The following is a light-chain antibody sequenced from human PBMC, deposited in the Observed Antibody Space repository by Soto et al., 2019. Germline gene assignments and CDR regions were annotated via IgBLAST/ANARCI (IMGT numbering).Light chain of an antibody. J-gene: IGKJ1*01. CDR1: QSISGS. CDR3: QQYNGYWT. Sequence: DIQMTQSPSTLSASVGDRVTITCRASQSISGSLAWYQQKPGKASKLLIYAASNLKSGVPSRFSGSGSGTEYTLTISSLQPDDSASYYCQQYNGYWTFGQGTRVEIK. CDR2: AAS. V-gene: IGKV1-5*03.